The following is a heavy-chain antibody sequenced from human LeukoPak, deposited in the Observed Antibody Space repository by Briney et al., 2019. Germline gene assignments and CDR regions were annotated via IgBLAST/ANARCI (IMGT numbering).Heavy chain of an antibody. CDR2: ISGSGDNT. V-gene: IGHV3-23*01. Sequence: GGSLRLSCAASGFTFSSHGMSWVRQAPGKGLEWVSTISGSGDNTYYADSVKGRFTISRDNSKNTLYLQMNSLRAEDTAVYYCAKDQAVAGTYYYYYMDVWGKGTTVTVSS. CDR1: GFTFSSHG. J-gene: IGHJ6*03. CDR3: AKDQAVAGTYYYYYMDV. D-gene: IGHD6-19*01.